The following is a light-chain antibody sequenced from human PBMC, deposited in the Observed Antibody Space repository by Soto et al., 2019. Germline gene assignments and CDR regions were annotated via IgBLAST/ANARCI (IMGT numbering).Light chain of an antibody. Sequence: QSVLTQPPSVSAAPGQKVTISCSGSSSNIGNNYVSWYQHFPGTAPKLLIYDNNKRPSGIPDRFAGSKSGTSATLGITGLQTGDDADYYCGTWDSLLSAVVFGGGTQLTVL. CDR1: SSNIGNNY. V-gene: IGLV1-51*01. CDR2: DNN. J-gene: IGLJ2*01. CDR3: GTWDSLLSAVV.